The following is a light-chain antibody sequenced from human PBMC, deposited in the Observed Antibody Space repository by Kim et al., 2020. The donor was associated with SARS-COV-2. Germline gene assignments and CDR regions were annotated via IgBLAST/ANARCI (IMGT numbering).Light chain of an antibody. CDR1: QSVLYSSNNKNF. Sequence: DIVMTQSPDSLSVSLGERATINCKSSQSVLYSSNNKNFLAWYQQKPGQPPKLLIYWASTRESGVPDRFSGSGSGTDFTPTISSLQAEDVAVYYCQHWWAFGQGTKVDIK. CDR3: QHWWA. CDR2: WAS. V-gene: IGKV4-1*01. J-gene: IGKJ1*01.